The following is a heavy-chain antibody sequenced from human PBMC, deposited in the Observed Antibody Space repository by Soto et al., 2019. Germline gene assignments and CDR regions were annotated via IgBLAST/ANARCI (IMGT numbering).Heavy chain of an antibody. V-gene: IGHV1-3*01. D-gene: IGHD3-22*01. Sequence: ASVKVSSKASGYTFTSYAMHWVRQAPGQRLEWMGWINAGNGSTKYSQKFQGRVTMTRDTSISTAYMELSRLRSDDTAVYYCARDLEYYYDSSGFPDYWGQGTLVTVSS. CDR2: INAGNGST. CDR1: GYTFTSYA. J-gene: IGHJ4*02. CDR3: ARDLEYYYDSSGFPDY.